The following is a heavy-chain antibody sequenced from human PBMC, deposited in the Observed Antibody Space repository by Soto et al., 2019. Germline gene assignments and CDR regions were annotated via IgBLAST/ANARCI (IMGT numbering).Heavy chain of an antibody. D-gene: IGHD2-8*01. V-gene: IGHV3-23*01. CDR2: ISGSGGST. CDR1: GFTFSSYA. J-gene: IGHJ3*02. Sequence: GGSLRLSCAASGFTFSSYAMSWVRQAPGKGLEWVSAISGSGGSTYYADSVKGRFTISRDNSKNTLYLQRNSLRAEDTAVYYCAKEAPESRLGCTNGVCFAFDIWGQGTMVTVSS. CDR3: AKEAPESRLGCTNGVCFAFDI.